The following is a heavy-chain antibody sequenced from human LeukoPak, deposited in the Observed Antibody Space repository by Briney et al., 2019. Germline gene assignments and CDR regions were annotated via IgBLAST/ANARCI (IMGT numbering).Heavy chain of an antibody. J-gene: IGHJ3*02. CDR3: AVTSGVQLEDAFDI. Sequence: GASVTVSCKASGYTFTYRYLHWVRQAPGQAREWMGWITPFNGNTNYAQKFQDRVTITRDRSMSTAYMELSSLRSEDTAMYYCAVTSGVQLEDAFDIWGQGTMVTVSS. CDR2: ITPFNGNT. D-gene: IGHD1-1*01. CDR1: GYTFTYRY. V-gene: IGHV1-45*02.